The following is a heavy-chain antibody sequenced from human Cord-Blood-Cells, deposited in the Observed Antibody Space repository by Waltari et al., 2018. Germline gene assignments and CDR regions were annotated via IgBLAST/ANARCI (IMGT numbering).Heavy chain of an antibody. D-gene: IGHD5-12*01. CDR2: NIPIFGTA. J-gene: IGHJ2*01. Sequence: QVQLVQSGAEVKKPGSSVKVSCTASVGTFRSYAISWLRQAPGQGLEWMGGNIPIFGTANYAQKFQGRVTITADESTSTAYMELSSLRSEDTAVYYCASEYSGYDYWYFDLWGRGTLVTVSS. CDR3: ASEYSGYDYWYFDL. CDR1: VGTFRSYA. V-gene: IGHV1-69*01.